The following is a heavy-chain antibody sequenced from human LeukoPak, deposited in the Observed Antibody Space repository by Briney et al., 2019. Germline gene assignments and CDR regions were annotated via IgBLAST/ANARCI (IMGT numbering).Heavy chain of an antibody. J-gene: IGHJ4*02. Sequence: SETLSLTCTVSGGSISSSSYYWGWIRQPPGKGLVWIGSIYYSGSTYYNPSLKSRVTISVDTSKNQFSLKLSSVTAADTAVYYCASQRSSGQFDYWGQGTLVTVSS. CDR2: IYYSGST. D-gene: IGHD3-22*01. CDR3: ASQRSSGQFDY. V-gene: IGHV4-39*07. CDR1: GGSISSSSYY.